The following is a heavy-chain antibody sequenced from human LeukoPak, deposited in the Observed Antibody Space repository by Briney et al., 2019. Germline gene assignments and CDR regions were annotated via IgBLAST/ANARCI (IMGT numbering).Heavy chain of an antibody. V-gene: IGHV4-31*03. J-gene: IGHJ3*02. CDR2: IYYSGST. CDR3: ARGVSRGYSSYDPLDAFDI. CDR1: GGSISSGGYY. Sequence: SETLSLTCTVSGGSISSGGYYWSWIRQHPGKGLEWIGYIYYSGSTYYNPSLKSRVTISVDTSKSQFSLKLSSVTAADTAVYYCARGVSRGYSSYDPLDAFDIWGQGTMVTVSS. D-gene: IGHD5-12*01.